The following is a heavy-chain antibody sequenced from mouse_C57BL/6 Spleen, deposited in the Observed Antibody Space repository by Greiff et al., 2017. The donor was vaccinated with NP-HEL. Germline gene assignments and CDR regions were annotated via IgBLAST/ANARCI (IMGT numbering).Heavy chain of an antibody. CDR3: GRPQTAQGAMDY. J-gene: IGHJ4*01. D-gene: IGHD3-2*02. V-gene: IGHV5-12*01. Sequence: DVQLVESGGGLVQPGGSLKLSCAASGFTFSDYYMYWVRQTPEKRLEWVAYISNGGGSTYYPDTVKGRFTIFRDNAKNTLYLQMSRLKSEDTAMYYCGRPQTAQGAMDYWGQGASVTVSS. CDR2: ISNGGGST. CDR1: GFTFSDYY.